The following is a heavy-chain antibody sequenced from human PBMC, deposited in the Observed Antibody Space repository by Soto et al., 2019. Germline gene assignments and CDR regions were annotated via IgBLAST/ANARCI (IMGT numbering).Heavy chain of an antibody. CDR3: VRGESKWDPTRYFDL. J-gene: IGHJ2*01. Sequence: PSETLSLTCTVSGESITGYYWNWIRQPAGEGLEWIGRVYSSGSTNYNPSLKSRVTMSVDTSKNQFSLRLTSVTAADTAIYYCVRGESKWDPTRYFDLWGRGTQVTVSS. D-gene: IGHD1-26*01. CDR1: GESITGYY. V-gene: IGHV4-4*07. CDR2: VYSSGST.